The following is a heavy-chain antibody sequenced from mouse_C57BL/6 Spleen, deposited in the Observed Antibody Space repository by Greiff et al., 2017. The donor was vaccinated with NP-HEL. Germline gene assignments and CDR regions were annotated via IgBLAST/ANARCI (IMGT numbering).Heavy chain of an antibody. CDR2: IHPNSGST. V-gene: IGHV1-64*01. CDR3: ARRDDYGSSPFDY. D-gene: IGHD1-1*01. CDR1: GYTFTSYW. Sequence: QLQQPGAELVKPGASVKLSCQASGYTFTSYWMHWVKQRPGQGLEWIGMIHPNSGSTNYNEKFKSKATLTVDKSSSTAYMPLSSLTSEDSAVDYCARRDDYGSSPFDYWGQGTTLTVSS. J-gene: IGHJ2*01.